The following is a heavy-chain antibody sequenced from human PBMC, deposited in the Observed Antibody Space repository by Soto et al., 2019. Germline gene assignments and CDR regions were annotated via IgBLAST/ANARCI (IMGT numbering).Heavy chain of an antibody. CDR3: ASPPRATVTDNIFDF. D-gene: IGHD4-17*01. J-gene: IGHJ4*02. CDR1: GFTLNNHA. CDR2: ISGSDGST. Sequence: GGSLRLSCTASGFTLNNHAMSWVRQAPGKGLEWVSVISGSDGSTYYTDSVRGRFSISRDSSKNTLYLQMSSLRAEDTAVYYCASPPRATVTDNIFDFWGQGTLVTVSS. V-gene: IGHV3-23*01.